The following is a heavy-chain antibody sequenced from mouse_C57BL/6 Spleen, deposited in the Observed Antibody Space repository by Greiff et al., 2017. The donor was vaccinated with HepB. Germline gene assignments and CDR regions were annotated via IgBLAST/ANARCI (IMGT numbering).Heavy chain of an antibody. V-gene: IGHV5-6*01. CDR2: ISSGGSYT. D-gene: IGHD4-1*02. CDR3: ARQDPTGTWCAY. J-gene: IGHJ3*01. Sequence: EVMLVESGGDLVKPGGSLKLSCAASGFTFSSYGMSWVRQTPDKRLEWVATISSGGSYTYYPDSVKGRFTISRDNAKNTLYLQMSSLKSEDTAMYYCARQDPTGTWCAYWGQGTLVTVSA. CDR1: GFTFSSYG.